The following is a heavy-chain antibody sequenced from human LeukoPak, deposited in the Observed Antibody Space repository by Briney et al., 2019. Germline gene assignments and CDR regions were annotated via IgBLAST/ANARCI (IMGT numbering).Heavy chain of an antibody. V-gene: IGHV3-48*01. CDR3: ARDGYYYGSGSYRKVDFDY. D-gene: IGHD3-10*01. CDR2: ISSRSSTI. Sequence: GGSLRLSCAASGFTFSSYSMNWVRQAPGKGLEWVSYISSRSSTIYYADSVKGRFTISRDNAKNSLYLQMNSLRAEDTAVYYCARDGYYYGSGSYRKVDFDYWGQGTLVTVSS. CDR1: GFTFSSYS. J-gene: IGHJ4*02.